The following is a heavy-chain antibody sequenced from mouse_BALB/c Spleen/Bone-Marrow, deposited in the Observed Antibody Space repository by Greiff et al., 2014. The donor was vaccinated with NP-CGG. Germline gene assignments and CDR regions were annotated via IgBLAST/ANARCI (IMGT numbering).Heavy chain of an antibody. J-gene: IGHJ3*01. D-gene: IGHD6-5*01. CDR3: TSSETEPIAY. V-gene: IGHV1-15*01. CDR1: GYTFTDYE. CDR2: IDPETGGT. Sequence: QVQLKESGAELVRPGASVTLSCKASGYTFTDYEMHWVQQTPVHGLEWIGAIDPETGGTAYNQKFKGKATMTADKSSSTAYMKLRSLTSKDSAVCYCTSSETEPIAYWGQGTLVTVSA.